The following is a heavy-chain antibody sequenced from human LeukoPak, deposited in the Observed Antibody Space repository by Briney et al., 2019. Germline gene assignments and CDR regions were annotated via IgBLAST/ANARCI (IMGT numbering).Heavy chain of an antibody. CDR2: IYYSGST. Sequence: SETLSLTCTVSGGSISSYYWSWIRQPPGKGLEWIGYIYYSGSTNYNPSLKSRVTISVDTSKNQFSLKLSSVTAADTAVYYCARSSWGYGNYYYYYMDVWGKGTTVTVSS. D-gene: IGHD5-18*01. CDR1: GGSISSYY. J-gene: IGHJ6*03. CDR3: ARSSWGYGNYYYYYMDV. V-gene: IGHV4-59*12.